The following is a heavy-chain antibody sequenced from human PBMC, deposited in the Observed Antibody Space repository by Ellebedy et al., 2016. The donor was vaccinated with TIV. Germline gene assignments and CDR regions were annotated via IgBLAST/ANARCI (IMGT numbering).Heavy chain of an antibody. CDR3: ARDGGYYFDSTGGGAY. D-gene: IGHD3-22*01. J-gene: IGHJ4*02. V-gene: IGHV3-20*04. CDR2: INWNGGSA. CDR1: GFTFDDYG. Sequence: GESLKISCAASGFTFDDYGMSWARQAPGKGLEWVSGINWNGGSAGYADSVKGRFTISRDNAKNSLYLQMNSLRAEDTAVYYCARDGGYYFDSTGGGAYWGQGTLVTVSS.